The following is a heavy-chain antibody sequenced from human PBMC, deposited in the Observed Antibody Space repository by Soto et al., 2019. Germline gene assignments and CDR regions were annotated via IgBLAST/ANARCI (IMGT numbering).Heavy chain of an antibody. D-gene: IGHD4-4*01. CDR1: GFTFSDYY. Sequence: PGGSLRLSCAASGFTFSDYYMSWIRQAPGKGLEWVSYISSSGSTIYYADSVEGRFTISRDNAKNSLYLQMNSLRAEDTAVYYCARWAVTHNWFDPWGQGTLVTVSS. CDR3: ARWAVTHNWFDP. CDR2: ISSSGSTI. V-gene: IGHV3-11*01. J-gene: IGHJ5*02.